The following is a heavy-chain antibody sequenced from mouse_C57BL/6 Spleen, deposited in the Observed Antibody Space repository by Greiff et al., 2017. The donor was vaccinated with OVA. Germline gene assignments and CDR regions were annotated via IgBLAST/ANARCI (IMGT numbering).Heavy chain of an antibody. J-gene: IGHJ1*03. CDR1: GYTFTSYW. CDR3: ARRPDV. CDR2: FDPSDGCI. V-gene: IGHV1-50*01. Sequence: VQLQQPGAELVKPGASVKLSCKASGYTFTSYWLQWVKQRPGQGLEWIGEFDPSDGCINYNQKFKGKATLTVDTSSSTAYMQLSSLTSEDSAVYYCARRPDVWGTGTTVTVSS.